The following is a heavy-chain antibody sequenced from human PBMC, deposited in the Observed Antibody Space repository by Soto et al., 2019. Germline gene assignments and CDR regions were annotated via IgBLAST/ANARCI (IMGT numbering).Heavy chain of an antibody. D-gene: IGHD3-10*01. CDR2: IYYSGST. CDR3: ARDGSENYYYGMDV. J-gene: IGHJ6*02. V-gene: IGHV4-30-4*01. Sequence: SETLSLTCTVSGGSISSGDYYWSWIRQPPGKGLEWIGYIYYSGSTYYNPSLKSRVTISVDTSKNQFSLKLSSVTAADTAVYYCARDGSENYYYGMDVWGQGTTVTVSS. CDR1: GGSISSGDYY.